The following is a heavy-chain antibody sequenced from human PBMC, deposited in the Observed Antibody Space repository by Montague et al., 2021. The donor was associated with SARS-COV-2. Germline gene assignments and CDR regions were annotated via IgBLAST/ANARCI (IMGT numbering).Heavy chain of an antibody. J-gene: IGHJ4*02. V-gene: IGHV4-34*01. CDR3: ARHSYYYDSSGYYSRYDRKRGLDY. D-gene: IGHD3-22*01. CDR2: INHSGST. CDR1: GGSFSGYY. Sequence: SETLSLTCAVYGGSFSGYYLSWIRQPPGKGLEWIGEINHSGSTNYNPSLKSRVTISIDTSKNQFSLTLSSVTAADTAVYYCARHSYYYDSSGYYSRYDRKRGLDYWGQGTLVTVSS.